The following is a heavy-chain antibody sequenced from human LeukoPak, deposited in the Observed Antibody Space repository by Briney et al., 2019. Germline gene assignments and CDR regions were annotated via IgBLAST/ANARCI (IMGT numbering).Heavy chain of an antibody. D-gene: IGHD6-6*01. CDR2: ISFDGSNK. Sequence: RSLRLSCEASGFTLSTYAMHWVGQGPGKGLEWVAVISFDGSNKYRADSVKGRFTVSRDISKNTLDLQMNSLLTEDTAVYYCARGADAWTGNTEARLIDYMDVWGKGTTVTVSS. CDR1: GFTLSTYA. V-gene: IGHV3-30*11. J-gene: IGHJ6*03. CDR3: ARGADAWTGNTEARLIDYMDV.